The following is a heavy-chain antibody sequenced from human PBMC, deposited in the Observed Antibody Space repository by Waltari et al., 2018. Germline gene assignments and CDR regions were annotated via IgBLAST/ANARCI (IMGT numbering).Heavy chain of an antibody. V-gene: IGHV3-33*01. Sequence: QVQLVESGGGVVQPGRSLRLSCAASGFTFSSYGMHWVRQAPGKGVGGGAVIWYDGSNKYYADSVKGRFTISRDNSKNTLYLQMNSLRAEDTAVYYCARDRYCTNGVCYDFGYWGQGTLVTVSS. CDR3: ARDRYCTNGVCYDFGY. J-gene: IGHJ4*02. CDR2: IWYDGSNK. D-gene: IGHD2-8*01. CDR1: GFTFSSYG.